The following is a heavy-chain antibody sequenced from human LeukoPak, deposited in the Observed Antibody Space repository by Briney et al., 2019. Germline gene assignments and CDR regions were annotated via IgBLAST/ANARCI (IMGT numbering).Heavy chain of an antibody. CDR1: GFTFSSYA. D-gene: IGHD2-15*01. CDR2: ISSSSTYI. CDR3: ARTSSLTPTPSFDY. V-gene: IGHV3-21*01. Sequence: PGGSLRLSCAASGFTFSSYAMNWVRQAPGKGLEWVSSISSSSTYIYYADSLKGRFTISRDSAKNSLFLQMNCLGAEDTAVYYCARTSSLTPTPSFDYWGQGTLVTVSS. J-gene: IGHJ4*02.